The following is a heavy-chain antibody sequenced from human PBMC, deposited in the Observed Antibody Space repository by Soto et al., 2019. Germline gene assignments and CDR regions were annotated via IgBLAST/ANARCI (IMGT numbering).Heavy chain of an antibody. CDR2: INPNSGGT. V-gene: IGHV1-2*02. J-gene: IGHJ5*02. D-gene: IGHD3-3*01. CDR1: GYTCTGYY. CDR3: ARANYDFWSGYVNWFDP. Sequence: ASVKVSCKASGYTCTGYYMHWVRQAPGQGLEWMGWINPNSGGTNYAQKFQGRVTMTRDTSISTAYMELSRLRSDDTAVYYCARANYDFWSGYVNWFDPWGQGTLVTVSS.